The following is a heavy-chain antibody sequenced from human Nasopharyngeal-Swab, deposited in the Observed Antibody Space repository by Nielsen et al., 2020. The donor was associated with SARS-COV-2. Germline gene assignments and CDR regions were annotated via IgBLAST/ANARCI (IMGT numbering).Heavy chain of an antibody. D-gene: IGHD3-9*01. CDR2: IDPSDSSA. CDR1: GYSFSSYW. Sequence: GEPLKISCEGSGYSFSSYWINWVRQTPGKGLEWLGRIDPSDSSAKYSPSFQGHVTISADRSISTAYLQWSSLKASDTATYYCAITRLTPFDYWGQGTLVTVSS. CDR3: AITRLTPFDY. J-gene: IGHJ4*02. V-gene: IGHV5-10-1*01.